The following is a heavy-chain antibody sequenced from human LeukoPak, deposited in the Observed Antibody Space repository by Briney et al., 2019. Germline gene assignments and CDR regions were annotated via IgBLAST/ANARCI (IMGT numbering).Heavy chain of an antibody. Sequence: ASVKVSCKASGYTFPNYAIYWVRQAPGQRLEWMGWINAGNGNTKYSQNFQGRVTITMDTSATTAYMSLNSLRSEDTAIYYCARAYCSPTSCLMGGFWGQGTLVTVSS. J-gene: IGHJ4*02. D-gene: IGHD2-2*01. CDR2: INAGNGNT. V-gene: IGHV1-3*01. CDR3: ARAYCSPTSCLMGGF. CDR1: GYTFPNYA.